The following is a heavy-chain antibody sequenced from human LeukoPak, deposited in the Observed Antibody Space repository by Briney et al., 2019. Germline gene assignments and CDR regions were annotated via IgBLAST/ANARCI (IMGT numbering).Heavy chain of an antibody. J-gene: IGHJ4*02. Sequence: SETLSLTCTVSGGSISSYSWSWIRQPPGKGLEWIWHIYYSGSTNYNPSLKSRVTISVDTSKNQSSLKLSSVTAADTAVYYCARHWGGSGSYLYFDYWGQGTLVTVSS. V-gene: IGHV4-59*08. CDR3: ARHWGGSGSYLYFDY. CDR2: IYYSGST. CDR1: GGSISSYS. D-gene: IGHD3-10*01.